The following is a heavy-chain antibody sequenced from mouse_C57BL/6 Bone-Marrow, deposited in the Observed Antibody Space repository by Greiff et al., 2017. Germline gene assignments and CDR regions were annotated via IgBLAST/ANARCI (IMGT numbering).Heavy chain of an antibody. V-gene: IGHV1-80*01. CDR2: IYPGGGDT. CDR1: GYAFSTYW. CDR3: ARDWDYFDY. J-gene: IGHJ2*01. Sequence: QVQLKESGAELVKPGASVKISCKVSGYAFSTYWMNWVKQRPGKGLEWIGQIYPGGGDTNYNGKFKGKDTLTADKSSSTAYMQLSRLTSEDSAVYFCARDWDYFDYWGKGTTLTVSS. D-gene: IGHD4-1*01.